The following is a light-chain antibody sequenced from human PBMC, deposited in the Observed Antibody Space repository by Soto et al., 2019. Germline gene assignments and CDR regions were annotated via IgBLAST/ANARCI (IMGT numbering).Light chain of an antibody. CDR2: GAS. J-gene: IGKJ2*01. CDR1: ESVSSN. V-gene: IGKV3-15*01. Sequence: EIVMTQSPDTLSVSPGERATVSCRASESVSSNLAWYQQKAGQAPRLLIYGASTRATGIPVRFSGSGSGTEFTLTISTLQSEDVAIYYCQQYNSWPPYTFGQGTKVDIK. CDR3: QQYNSWPPYT.